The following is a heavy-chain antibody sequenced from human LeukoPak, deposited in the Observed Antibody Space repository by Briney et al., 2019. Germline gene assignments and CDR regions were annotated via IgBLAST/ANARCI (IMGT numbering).Heavy chain of an antibody. Sequence: SETLSLTCTVSGGSISSSSYCWGWIRRPPGKGLEWIGSIYYSGSTYYNPSLKSRVTISVDTSKNQFSLKLSSVTAADTAVYYCAGLRGYGEHYFDYWGQGTLVTVSS. V-gene: IGHV4-39*01. CDR2: IYYSGST. D-gene: IGHD4-17*01. CDR1: GGSISSSSYC. J-gene: IGHJ4*02. CDR3: AGLRGYGEHYFDY.